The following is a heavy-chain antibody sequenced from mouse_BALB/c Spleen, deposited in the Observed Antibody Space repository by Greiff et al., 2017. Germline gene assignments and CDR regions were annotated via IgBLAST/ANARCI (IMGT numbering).Heavy chain of an antibody. CDR1: GFTFSSYG. CDR2: INSNGGST. CDR3: ARGGYDGYYNYYAMDY. V-gene: IGHV5-6-3*01. Sequence: EVKVVESGGGLVQPGGSLKLSCAASGFTFSSYGMSWVRQTPDKRLELVATINSNGGSTYYPDSVKGRFTISRDNAKNTLYLQMSSLKSEDTAMYYCARGGYDGYYNYYAMDYWGQGTSVTVSS. D-gene: IGHD2-3*01. J-gene: IGHJ4*01.